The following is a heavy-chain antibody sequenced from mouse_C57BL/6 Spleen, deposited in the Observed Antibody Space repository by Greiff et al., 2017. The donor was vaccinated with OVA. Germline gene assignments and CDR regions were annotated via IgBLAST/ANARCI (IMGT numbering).Heavy chain of an antibody. CDR2: IYPGDGDT. CDR1: GYAFSSYW. Sequence: QVQLKESGAELVKPGASVKISCKASGYAFSSYWMNWVKQRPGKGLEWTGQIYPGDGDTNYNGKFKGKATLTADKSSSTAYMQLSSLTSEDSAFYFCARHYGNYDYAMDYWGQGTSVTVSS. V-gene: IGHV1-80*01. D-gene: IGHD2-1*01. J-gene: IGHJ4*01. CDR3: ARHYGNYDYAMDY.